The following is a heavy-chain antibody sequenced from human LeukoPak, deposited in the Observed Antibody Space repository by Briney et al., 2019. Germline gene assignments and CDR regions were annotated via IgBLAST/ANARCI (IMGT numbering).Heavy chain of an antibody. CDR1: GFTFNSYA. Sequence: GGSLRLSCAASGFTFNSYAMSWVRQAPGKGLEWVANIKQDGSEKYYVDSVKGRFTISRDNAKNSLYLQMNSLRAEDTAVYYCATTRFFDYWGQGTLVTVSS. CDR3: ATTRFFDY. D-gene: IGHD1-14*01. V-gene: IGHV3-7*01. J-gene: IGHJ4*02. CDR2: IKQDGSEK.